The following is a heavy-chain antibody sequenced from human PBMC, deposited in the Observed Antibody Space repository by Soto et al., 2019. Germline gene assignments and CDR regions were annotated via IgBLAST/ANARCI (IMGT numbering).Heavy chain of an antibody. CDR1: GGSFSGYY. D-gene: IGHD5-18*01. V-gene: IGHV4-34*01. CDR3: ARGSLRSSYGYRY. J-gene: IGHJ4*02. CDR2: INHSGST. Sequence: SETLSLTCAVYGGSFSGYYWSWIRQPPGKGLEWIGEINHSGSTNYNPSLKSRVTISVDTSKNQFSLKLSSVTAADTAVYYCARGSLRSSYGYRYWGQGTLVTVS.